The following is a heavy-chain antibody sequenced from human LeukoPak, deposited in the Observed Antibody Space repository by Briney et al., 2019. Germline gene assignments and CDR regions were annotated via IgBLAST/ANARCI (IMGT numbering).Heavy chain of an antibody. V-gene: IGHV3-23*01. Sequence: GGSLRLSCVASGFTFNNYAMSWVRQAPGRGLEWASSTAGSGISKDYADSVKGRFTISKDKSKNTLYLQMNSLRAEDTAVYYCARSDYGDVLVGAFGIWGQGTMVTVSS. D-gene: IGHD4-17*01. CDR3: ARSDYGDVLVGAFGI. CDR1: GFTFNNYA. J-gene: IGHJ3*02. CDR2: TAGSGISK.